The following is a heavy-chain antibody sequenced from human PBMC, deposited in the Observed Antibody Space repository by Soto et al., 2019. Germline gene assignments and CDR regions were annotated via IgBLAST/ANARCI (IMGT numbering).Heavy chain of an antibody. V-gene: IGHV3-23*01. J-gene: IGHJ6*03. CDR1: GFAFSNHV. Sequence: EVQLLESGGGLVQPGGSLRLSCAASGFAFSNHVMSWVRQAPVQGLEWVSGITGSSDSTTYADSVKGRFTISRDNSKNTLYQHINILISEDTAIYFCAKCPLQSFYMDVWGKGATVTVSS. D-gene: IGHD6-19*01. CDR2: ITGSSDST. CDR3: AKCPLQSFYMDV.